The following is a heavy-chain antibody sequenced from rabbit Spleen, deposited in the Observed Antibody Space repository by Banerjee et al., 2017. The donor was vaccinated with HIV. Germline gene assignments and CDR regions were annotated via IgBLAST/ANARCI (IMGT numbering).Heavy chain of an antibody. Sequence: QSLEESGGGLVKPEGSLTLTCTASGFSFSSSYYMCWVRQAPGKGLNWIGCIYTGSGSIYYARWAKGRFPSAKTSSTTVTMQMTSLTAADTATYFCARDGSGSSYGMDWNLWGAGTLGTVS. V-gene: IGHV1S40*01. J-gene: IGHJ4*01. CDR3: ARDGSGSSYGMDWNL. D-gene: IGHD6-1*01. CDR1: GFSFSSSYY. CDR2: IYTGSGSI.